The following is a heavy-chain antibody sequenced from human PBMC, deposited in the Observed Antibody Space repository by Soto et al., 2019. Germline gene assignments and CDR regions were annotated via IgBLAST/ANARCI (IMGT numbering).Heavy chain of an antibody. V-gene: IGHV1-3*01. J-gene: IGHJ6*02. CDR1: GYTFTTYV. CDR2: INAGHDNT. CDR3: ARVGHYYYGMDV. D-gene: IGHD3-3*01. Sequence: QVQLVQSGAEVKKPGASVKVSCKASGYTFTTYVMHWVRQAPGQRLEWMGWINAGHDNTKYSQKFQGRVTITRDTSASTVYMELSSLSSEDTAVYYCARVGHYYYGMDVWGQGTTVTVSS.